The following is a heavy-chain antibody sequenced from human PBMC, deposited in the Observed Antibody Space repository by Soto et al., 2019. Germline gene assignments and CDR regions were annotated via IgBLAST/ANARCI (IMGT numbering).Heavy chain of an antibody. CDR1: GGSISSGGYY. J-gene: IGHJ6*02. V-gene: IGHV4-31*03. CDR2: IYYSGST. CDR3: ARNNWNPSFTDV. D-gene: IGHD1-20*01. Sequence: SETLSLTCTVSGGSISSGGYYWSWIRQHPGKGLEWIGYIYYSGSTYYNPSLKSRVTISVDTSKNQFSLKLSSVTAADTAVYYRARNNWNPSFTDVWGQGTTVTVSS.